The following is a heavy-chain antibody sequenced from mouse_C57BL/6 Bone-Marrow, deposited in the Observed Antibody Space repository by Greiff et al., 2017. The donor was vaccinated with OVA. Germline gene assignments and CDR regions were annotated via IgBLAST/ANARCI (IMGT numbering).Heavy chain of an antibody. J-gene: IGHJ2*01. CDR1: GFTFSDYY. D-gene: IGHD2-4*01. CDR3: ARRGDYEYYCDY. V-gene: IGHV5-12*01. Sequence: EVQVVESGGGLVQPGGSLKLSCAASGFTFSDYYMYWVRQTPEKRLEWVAYISNGGGSTYYPDTVKGRFTISRDNAKNTLYLQMSRLKSEDTAMYYCARRGDYEYYCDYWGQGTTLTVSS. CDR2: ISNGGGST.